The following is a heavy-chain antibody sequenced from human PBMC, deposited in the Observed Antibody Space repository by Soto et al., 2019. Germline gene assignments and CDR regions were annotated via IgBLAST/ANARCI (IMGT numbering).Heavy chain of an antibody. Sequence: EVQLVESGGGLVQPGMSLRLSCAASGFTFDDYAMHWVRQAPGKGLEWASGITWNSGGIVYADSVKGRFTISRDNAKNSLYLQMNSRRAEDTALYYCAKDTKGGYNYGYTFDYWGPGTLVTVSS. J-gene: IGHJ4*02. V-gene: IGHV3-9*01. CDR2: ITWNSGGI. CDR3: AKDTKGGYNYGYTFDY. CDR1: GFTFDDYA. D-gene: IGHD5-18*01.